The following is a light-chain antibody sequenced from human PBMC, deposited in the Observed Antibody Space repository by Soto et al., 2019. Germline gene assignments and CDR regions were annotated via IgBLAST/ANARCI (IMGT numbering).Light chain of an antibody. CDR2: DVS. Sequence: QSALTQPASVSGSPGQSITISCTGTSSDVGGYNYVSWYQQHPGKAPKLMIHDVSNRPSGISNRFSGSKSGNTASLTISGLQAEDEAYYYCSSYTSSSALDVVFGGGTKLTVL. CDR3: SSYTSSSALDVV. J-gene: IGLJ2*01. V-gene: IGLV2-14*01. CDR1: SSDVGGYNY.